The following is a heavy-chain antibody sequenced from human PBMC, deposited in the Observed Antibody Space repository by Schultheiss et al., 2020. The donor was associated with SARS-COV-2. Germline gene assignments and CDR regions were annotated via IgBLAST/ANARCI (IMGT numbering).Heavy chain of an antibody. CDR2: IYYTGNT. CDR3: ARPSSRDYSPGHWYFDL. Sequence: SETLSLTCTVSGGSISSSSYYWGWIRQPPGKGLEWIGSIYYTGNTYYNPSLKSRVTISVDTSKNQFSLKLSSVTAADTAVYYCARPSSRDYSPGHWYFDLWGRGTLVTVSS. V-gene: IGHV4-39*01. J-gene: IGHJ2*01. D-gene: IGHD4-11*01. CDR1: GGSISSSSYY.